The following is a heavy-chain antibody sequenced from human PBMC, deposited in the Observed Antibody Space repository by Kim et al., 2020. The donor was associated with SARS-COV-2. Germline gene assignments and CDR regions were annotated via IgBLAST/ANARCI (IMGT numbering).Heavy chain of an antibody. CDR3: GGYRGQVGSGFYDYG. V-gene: IGHV3-7*01. J-gene: IGHJ6*01. CDR2: INPNGNAK. CDR1: GFTFSDYW. D-gene: IGHD3-10*01. Sequence: GGSLRLSCIDSGFTFSDYWMTWVRQAPGKGLEWVAHINPNGNAKHYLDAVRGLFTITKNTTNNSLYQQIDIRTADKAAVYCCGGYRGQVGSGFYDYG.